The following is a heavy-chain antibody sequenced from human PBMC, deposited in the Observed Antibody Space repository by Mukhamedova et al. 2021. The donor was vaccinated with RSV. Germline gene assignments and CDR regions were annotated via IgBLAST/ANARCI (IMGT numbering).Heavy chain of an antibody. CDR3: ARDHRQLWLPTPAYYFDY. J-gene: IGHJ4*02. D-gene: IGHD5-18*01. V-gene: IGHV4-30-2*04. CDR2: GST. Sequence: GSTYYNPSLKSRVTISVDTSKNQFSLKLSSVTAADTAVYYCARDHRQLWLPTPAYYFDYWGQGTLVTVSS.